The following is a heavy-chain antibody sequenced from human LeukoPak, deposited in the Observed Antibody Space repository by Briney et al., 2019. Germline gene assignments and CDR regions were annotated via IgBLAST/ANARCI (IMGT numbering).Heavy chain of an antibody. CDR1: GFTFNSYG. D-gene: IGHD2/OR15-2a*01. CDR2: IWYDGSYK. CDR3: AKDLYGDRGTWDY. V-gene: IGHV3-33*06. J-gene: IGHJ4*02. Sequence: GGSLRLSCAASGFTFNSYGMHWVRQAPAKGPELVAVIWYDGSYKYYAGSVKGRFTISTDNSKNTLYLQMNSLRAEDTAVYYCAKDLYGDRGTWDYWGQGTLVTVSS.